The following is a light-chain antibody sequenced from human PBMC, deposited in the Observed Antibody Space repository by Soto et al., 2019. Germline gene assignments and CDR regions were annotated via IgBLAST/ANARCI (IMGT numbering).Light chain of an antibody. J-gene: IGKJ1*01. CDR2: GAS. CDR3: QQYGSSPWT. V-gene: IGKV3-20*01. CDR1: QSVSSSY. Sequence: EIVLTQSPGTLSLSQGERATLSCRASQSVSSSYLAWYQQKPGQAPRPLIYGASSRAIGIPDRFSGSGSGTDFTLTISRLEPEDFAVYYCQQYGSSPWTFGQGTRWIS.